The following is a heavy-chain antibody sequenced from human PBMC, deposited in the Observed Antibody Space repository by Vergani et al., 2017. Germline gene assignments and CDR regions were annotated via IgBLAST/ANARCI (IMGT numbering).Heavy chain of an antibody. CDR1: GFTFDDYA. V-gene: IGHV3-9*01. CDR3: AAVADYYDAFDI. J-gene: IGHJ3*02. Sequence: EVQLVESGGGLVQPGRSLRLSCAASGFTFDDYAMHWVRQAPGKGLEWVSGISWNSGSIGYADSVKGRFTISRDNAKNSLYLQMNSLRAEDTALYYCAAVADYYDAFDIWGQGAMVTVSS. D-gene: IGHD6-19*01. CDR2: ISWNSGSI.